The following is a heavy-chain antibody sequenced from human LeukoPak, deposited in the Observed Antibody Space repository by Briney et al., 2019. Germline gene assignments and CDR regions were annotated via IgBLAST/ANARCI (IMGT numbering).Heavy chain of an antibody. D-gene: IGHD4-11*01. CDR2: ISGSGGNT. Sequence: GGSLRLSCAASGFTFKIYAMHWVRQAPGKGLEWVSAISGSGGNTYYADSVKGRFTISRDNSKNTLYLQMNSLRAEDTAVYYCARTPMTTVKQGGFDYWGQGTLVTVSS. CDR1: GFTFKIYA. CDR3: ARTPMTTVKQGGFDY. V-gene: IGHV3-23*01. J-gene: IGHJ4*02.